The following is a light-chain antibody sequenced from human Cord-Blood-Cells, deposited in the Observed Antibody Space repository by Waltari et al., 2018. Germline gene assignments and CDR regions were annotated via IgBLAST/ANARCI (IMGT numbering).Light chain of an antibody. Sequence: QSALTHPPPASGPPALSVSISSTGTRSDAGACHHVPWYQQHPGKAPKLMIYEVSKRPSGVPDRFSGSKSGNTASLTVSGLQAEDEADYYCSSYAGSNNYVFGTGTKVTVL. CDR3: SSYAGSNNYV. V-gene: IGLV2-8*01. CDR2: EVS. J-gene: IGLJ1*01. CDR1: RSDAGACHH.